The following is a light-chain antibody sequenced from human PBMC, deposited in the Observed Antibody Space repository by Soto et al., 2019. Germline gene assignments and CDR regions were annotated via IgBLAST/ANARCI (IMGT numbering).Light chain of an antibody. J-gene: IGKJ4*01. CDR2: AAS. Sequence: DIQMTQSPSSLSASVGDRVTITCRASQSISSYLNWYQQKPGKAPKLLIYAASSFQSGVPSRFSGSGSGTDFTLTIISLQPEDFATYYCQQSYSTPLTFGGGTKVEIK. CDR3: QQSYSTPLT. CDR1: QSISSY. V-gene: IGKV1-39*01.